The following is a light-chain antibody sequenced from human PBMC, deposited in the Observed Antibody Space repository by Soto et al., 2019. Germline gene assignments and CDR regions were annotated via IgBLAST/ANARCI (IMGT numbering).Light chain of an antibody. Sequence: EIVLTQSPAILSMSPGERATLSCRASQSVSSYFAWYQQKPGQAHRLLIYDASNRATGVPARFSGSGSGTDFTFPSSSLEPEVFAFYYCKRGRYGPVSFGKGTK. J-gene: IGKJ2*03. V-gene: IGKV3-11*01. CDR1: QSVSSY. CDR3: KRGRYGPVS. CDR2: DAS.